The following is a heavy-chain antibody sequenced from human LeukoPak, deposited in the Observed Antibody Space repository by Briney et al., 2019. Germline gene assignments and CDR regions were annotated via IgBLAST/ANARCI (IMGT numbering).Heavy chain of an antibody. D-gene: IGHD3-10*01. CDR1: GGSFSGYY. V-gene: IGHV4-31*11. CDR2: IYYSGST. CDR3: AVTLVRGVPFRY. Sequence: SETLSLTCAVYGGSFSGYYWSWIRQHPGKGLEWIGYIYYSGSTYYNPSLKSRVTISVDTSKNQFSLKLTSVTAADTAVYYCAVTLVRGVPFRYWGQGTLVTVSS. J-gene: IGHJ4*02.